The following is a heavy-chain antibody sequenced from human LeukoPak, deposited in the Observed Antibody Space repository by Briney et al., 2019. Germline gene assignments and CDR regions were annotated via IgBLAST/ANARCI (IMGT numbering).Heavy chain of an antibody. CDR3: AKDRALHQFDY. Sequence: GRSLRLSCAASGFTFSSYGMHWVRQAPGKGLEWVSSISDSGGSTYYADSVKGRFTISRDNSKNTLFLQMNSLRAEDTAIYYCAKDRALHQFDYWGQGTLVTVSS. CDR1: GFTFSSYG. CDR2: ISDSGGST. J-gene: IGHJ4*02. V-gene: IGHV3-23*01.